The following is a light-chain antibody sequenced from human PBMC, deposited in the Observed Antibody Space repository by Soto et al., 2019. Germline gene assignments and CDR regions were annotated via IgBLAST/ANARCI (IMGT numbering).Light chain of an antibody. CDR3: QHRSNWPRT. V-gene: IGKV3-11*01. J-gene: IGKJ2*01. CDR1: QSVSTY. Sequence: EIVLTQSPATLSLSPGERATLSCRASQSVSTYLAWYQQKPGQAPRLLIYDASNRATGIPARFSGSGSGTAFTLTISSLAPEDFAVYYCQHRSNWPRTFGQGAKLEIK. CDR2: DAS.